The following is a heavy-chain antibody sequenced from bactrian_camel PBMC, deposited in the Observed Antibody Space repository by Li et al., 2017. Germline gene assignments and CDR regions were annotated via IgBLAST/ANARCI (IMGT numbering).Heavy chain of an antibody. V-gene: IGHV3S1*01. CDR1: LYIYSSYC. CDR3: AYDRTPGTCPRLQFAN. CDR2: IYTGGGGT. D-gene: IGHD5*01. J-gene: IGHJ4*01. Sequence: HVQLVESGGESVQSGGSLRLSCEISLYIYSSYCMGWFRQAPGKEREGVASIYTGGGGTTYADSVRGRFTISKDNAKNTVYLQMNSLKPEDTAMYYCAYDRTPGTCPRLQFANWGQGTQVTVS.